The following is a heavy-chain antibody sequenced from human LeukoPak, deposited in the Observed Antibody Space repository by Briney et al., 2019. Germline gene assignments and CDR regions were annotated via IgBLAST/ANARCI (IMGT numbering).Heavy chain of an antibody. Sequence: PGGSLRHSWVGSGFTFRSHAMRWVRQAAEKGLEFVSGIYVNGVTTYYADSVKGRFSISRDNSKNTLYLQMDSMRGEDTAVYYCAKDFRIGYSAHFDYWGQGALVTVSS. CDR3: AKDFRIGYSAHFDY. D-gene: IGHD2-21*01. V-gene: IGHV3-23*01. CDR2: IYVNGVTT. J-gene: IGHJ4*02. CDR1: GFTFRSHA.